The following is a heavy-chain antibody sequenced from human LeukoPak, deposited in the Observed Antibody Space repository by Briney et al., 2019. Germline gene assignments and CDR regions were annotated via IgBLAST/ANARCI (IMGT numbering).Heavy chain of an antibody. V-gene: IGHV3-53*01. Sequence: TGGSLRLSCAASGFSVSSNYMSWVRQAPGKGLEWVSFIYSGGSTYYPDSVKGRFTFSRDNSKNMLYLQMNSLRAEDTAVYYCAKESHYDSGAYCVDYWGQGTLVTVSS. CDR2: IYSGGST. CDR1: GFSVSSNY. J-gene: IGHJ4*02. CDR3: AKESHYDSGAYCVDY. D-gene: IGHD3-10*01.